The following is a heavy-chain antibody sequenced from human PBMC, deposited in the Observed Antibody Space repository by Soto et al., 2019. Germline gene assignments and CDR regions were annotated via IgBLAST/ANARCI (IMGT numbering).Heavy chain of an antibody. CDR1: GYSINSGYY. V-gene: IGHV4-38-2*01. D-gene: IGHD2-2*01. CDR2: VYQSGST. Sequence: SETLSLTCAVSGYSINSGYYWAWIRQPPEKGLEWIGSVYQSGSTYYNPSLKSRVTISVDTSKKRFSLKVRSVTAADTATYYCAVGYCGTASCAREYFHHWGQGTLVTVSS. CDR3: AVGYCGTASCAREYFHH. J-gene: IGHJ1*01.